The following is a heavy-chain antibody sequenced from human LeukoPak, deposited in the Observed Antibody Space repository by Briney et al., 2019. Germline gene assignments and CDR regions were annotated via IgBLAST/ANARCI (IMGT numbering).Heavy chain of an antibody. J-gene: IGHJ3*02. V-gene: IGHV3-23*01. CDR2: FTGSGAST. Sequence: GGSLRLSCAASGFTSSSYAMSWVRQAPGKGLEWVSGFTGSGASTYYADSVKGRFTISRDNSKNTLYLQMNSLRVEDTAVYYCAKSWNYYDSSGDDALDIWGQGTMVTVSS. CDR1: GFTSSSYA. D-gene: IGHD3-22*01. CDR3: AKSWNYYDSSGDDALDI.